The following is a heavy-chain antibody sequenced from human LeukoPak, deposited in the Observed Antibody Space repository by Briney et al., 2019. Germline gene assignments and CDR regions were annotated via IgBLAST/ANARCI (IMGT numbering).Heavy chain of an antibody. CDR3: ARGSPLWFGELLSWWFDP. Sequence: SQTLSLTCTVSGGSISSGSYYWSWIRQPAGKGLEWIGRIYTSGSTNYNPSLKSRVTISVDTSKNQFSLKLGSVTAADTAVYYCARGSPLWFGELLSWWFDPWGQGTLVTVSS. J-gene: IGHJ5*02. CDR2: IYTSGST. CDR1: GGSISSGSYY. V-gene: IGHV4-61*02. D-gene: IGHD3-10*01.